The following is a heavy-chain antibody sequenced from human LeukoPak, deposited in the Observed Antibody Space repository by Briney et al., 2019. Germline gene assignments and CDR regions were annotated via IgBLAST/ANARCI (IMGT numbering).Heavy chain of an antibody. CDR2: IIPIFGTA. Sequence: SVKVSCKASGGTLSSYAISWVRQAPGQGLEWMGGIIPIFGTANYAQKFQGRVTITADESTSTAYMELSSLRSEDTAVYYCAREKPLGITMIVPLSALDIWGQGTMVTVSS. J-gene: IGHJ3*02. V-gene: IGHV1-69*13. CDR1: GGTLSSYA. D-gene: IGHD3-22*01. CDR3: AREKPLGITMIVPLSALDI.